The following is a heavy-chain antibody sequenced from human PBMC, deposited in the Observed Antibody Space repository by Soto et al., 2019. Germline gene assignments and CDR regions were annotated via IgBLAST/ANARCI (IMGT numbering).Heavy chain of an antibody. CDR3: AKEGGLSGSYYISSSYYFDY. CDR1: GFTFSDYY. CDR2: ISSSSSYT. D-gene: IGHD1-26*01. Sequence: PGGSLRLSCAASGFTFSDYYMSWIRQAPGKGLEWVSYISSSSSYTNYADSVKGRFTISRDNSKNTLYLQTNSLRAEDTSVYYCAKEGGLSGSYYISSSYYFDYWGQGTLVTVSS. J-gene: IGHJ4*02. V-gene: IGHV3-11*06.